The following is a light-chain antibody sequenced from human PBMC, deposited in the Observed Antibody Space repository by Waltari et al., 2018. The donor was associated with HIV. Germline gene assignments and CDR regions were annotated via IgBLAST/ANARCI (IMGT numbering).Light chain of an antibody. Sequence: QTVVTQEPSFSVSPGGTVTLTCGLSSGSASTSYSPSWYQQTPGQAPRTLIYSTNTRSSGVPDRFSGSILGNKAALTITGAQADDESDYYCVLYMGRGISLFGGGTKLTVL. V-gene: IGLV8-61*01. CDR3: VLYMGRGISL. J-gene: IGLJ2*01. CDR2: STN. CDR1: SGSASTSYS.